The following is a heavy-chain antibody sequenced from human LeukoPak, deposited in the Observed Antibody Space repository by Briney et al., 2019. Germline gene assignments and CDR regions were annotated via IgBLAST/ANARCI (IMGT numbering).Heavy chain of an antibody. CDR3: ARGDSGNWNAPFDY. J-gene: IGHJ4*02. V-gene: IGHV3-48*03. D-gene: IGHD1-1*01. Sequence: PGGSLRLSCAASGFTFSSYEMNWVRQAPGKGLEWVSYISSSGSTIYYADSVKGRFTISRDNAKNSLYLQMNSLRTEDTAVYYCARGDSGNWNAPFDYWGQGTLVTVSS. CDR1: GFTFSSYE. CDR2: ISSSGSTI.